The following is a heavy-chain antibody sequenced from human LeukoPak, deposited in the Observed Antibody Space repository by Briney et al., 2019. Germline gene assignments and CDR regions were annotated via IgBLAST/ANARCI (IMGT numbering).Heavy chain of an antibody. CDR3: ARGARHSTVTKRGYDYFDY. J-gene: IGHJ4*02. CDR2: IYSGGST. CDR1: GFTVSSNY. V-gene: IGHV3-53*05. Sequence: GGSLRLSCAASGFTVSSNYMSWVRQAPGKGLEWVSVIYSGGSTYYADSVKGRFTISRDNSKNTLYLQMNSLRAEDTAMYYCARGARHSTVTKRGYDYFDYWGQGTLVTVSS. D-gene: IGHD4-17*01.